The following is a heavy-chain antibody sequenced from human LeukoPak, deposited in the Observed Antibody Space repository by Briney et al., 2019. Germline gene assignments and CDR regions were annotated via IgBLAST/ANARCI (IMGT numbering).Heavy chain of an antibody. CDR3: ARYCGGDCYGMDV. CDR2: IKQDRSEK. V-gene: IGHV3-7*01. J-gene: IGHJ6*02. CDR1: GFTFSGFW. D-gene: IGHD2-21*01. Sequence: GGSLRLSCAVSGFTFSGFWMSWVRQAPGKGLEWVANIKQDRSEKDYVDSVRGRFTISRDNAKNSLYLQMNSLRAEDTAVYYCARYCGGDCYGMDVWGQGTTVTVSS.